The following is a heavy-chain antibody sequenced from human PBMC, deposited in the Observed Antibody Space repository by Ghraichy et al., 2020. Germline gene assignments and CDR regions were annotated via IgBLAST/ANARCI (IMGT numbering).Heavy chain of an antibody. CDR1: GGSISSVGFY. CDR2: INYSGTT. V-gene: IGHV4-31*03. Sequence: SQTLSLTCTVSGGSISSVGFYWTWIRHHPGKGLEWMGYINYSGTTYYNPSLKSRVSISVDTSNNQFSLKLSSVTAADTAVYYCARWEPGYGGYVDYWGQGTLVSVSS. CDR3: ARWEPGYGGYVDY. J-gene: IGHJ4*02. D-gene: IGHD1-26*01.